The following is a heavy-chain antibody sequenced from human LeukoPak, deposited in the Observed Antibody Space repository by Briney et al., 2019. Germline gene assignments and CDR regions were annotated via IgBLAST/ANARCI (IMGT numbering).Heavy chain of an antibody. CDR1: GGSFSGYY. CDR3: ARRRITMVRYYFDY. V-gene: IGHV4-34*01. D-gene: IGHD3-10*01. Sequence: SETLSLTCAVYGGSFSGYYWSWIRQPPGKGLEWIGEINHSGSTNYNPSLKSRVTISVDTSKNQFSLKLSSVTAADTAVYYCARRRITMVRYYFDYWGQGTLITVSS. J-gene: IGHJ4*02. CDR2: INHSGST.